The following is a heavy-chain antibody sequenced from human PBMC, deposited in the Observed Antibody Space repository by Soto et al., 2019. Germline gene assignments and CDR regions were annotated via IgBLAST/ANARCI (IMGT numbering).Heavy chain of an antibody. Sequence: QVQLVQSGAEVKKPGASVKVSCKASGYTFTSYDINWVRQAPGQGLEWMGGIIPIFGTANYAQKFQGRVTITADESTSTAYMELSSLRSEDTAVYYCARDTARQLVTPNWFDPWGQGTLVTVSS. D-gene: IGHD6-6*01. V-gene: IGHV1-69*01. CDR3: ARDTARQLVTPNWFDP. CDR1: GYTFTSYD. CDR2: IIPIFGTA. J-gene: IGHJ5*02.